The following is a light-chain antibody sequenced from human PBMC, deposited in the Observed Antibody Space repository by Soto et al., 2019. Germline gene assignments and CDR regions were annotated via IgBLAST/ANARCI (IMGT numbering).Light chain of an antibody. J-gene: IGKJ1*01. CDR3: QQYDTSPRT. CDR1: QSISSSF. Sequence: EIVLTQSPGILSLSPGERASLPCGASQSISSSFLAWYQQKPGQAPRLLIYGASTRATGIPDRFSGSGSGTDFTLTISRLEPEDFAVYYCQQYDTSPRTFGQGTKVDIK. CDR2: GAS. V-gene: IGKV3-20*01.